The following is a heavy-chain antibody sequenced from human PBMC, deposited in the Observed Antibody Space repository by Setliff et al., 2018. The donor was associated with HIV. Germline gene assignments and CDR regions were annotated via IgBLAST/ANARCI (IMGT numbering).Heavy chain of an antibody. V-gene: IGHV1-8*03. D-gene: IGHD6-13*01. CDR1: GYTFTSYD. Sequence: ASVKVSCKASGYTFTSYDINWVRQATGQGLEWMGWMNPNSGNTGYAQKFQGRVTITRDTSANTGYMELSSLRSEDAAVYYCARGIAAVGVGGFDYWSQGTLVTVSS. CDR3: ARGIAAVGVGGFDY. J-gene: IGHJ4*02. CDR2: MNPNSGNT.